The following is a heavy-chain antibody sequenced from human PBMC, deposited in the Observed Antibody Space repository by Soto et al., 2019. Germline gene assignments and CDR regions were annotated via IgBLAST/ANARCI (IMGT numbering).Heavy chain of an antibody. CDR3: ARAGYYDFWSGYLHYYYGMDV. D-gene: IGHD3-3*01. CDR2: INPNSGGT. V-gene: IGHV1-2*02. Sequence: ASVKVSCKASGYTFTGYYMHWVRQAPGQGLEWMGWINPNSGGTNYAQKFQGRVTMTRDTSISTAYMELSRLRSDDTAVYYCARAGYYDFWSGYLHYYYGMDVWGQGTTVTVSS. CDR1: GYTFTGYY. J-gene: IGHJ6*02.